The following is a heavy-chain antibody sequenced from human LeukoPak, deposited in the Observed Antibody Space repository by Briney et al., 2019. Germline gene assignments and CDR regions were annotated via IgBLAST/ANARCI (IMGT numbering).Heavy chain of an antibody. J-gene: IGHJ3*02. CDR3: ARAIGVWSSGAFDI. D-gene: IGHD3-10*01. CDR2: IIPIFGTA. Sequence: SVKVSCKASGGTISSYAISWVRQAPGQGLEWMGGIIPIFGTANYAQKFQGRVTITADESTSTAYMELSSLRSEDTAVYYCARAIGVWSSGAFDIWGQGTMVTVSS. V-gene: IGHV1-69*13. CDR1: GGTISSYA.